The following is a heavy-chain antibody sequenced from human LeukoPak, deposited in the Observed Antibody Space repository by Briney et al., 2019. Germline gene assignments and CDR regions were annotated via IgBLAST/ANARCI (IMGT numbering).Heavy chain of an antibody. CDR3: ARTPGSAYYPYYYMDV. V-gene: IGHV4-59*01. D-gene: IGHD6-19*01. CDR2: IYYSGST. J-gene: IGHJ6*03. Sequence: SETLSLTCTVSGGSLSTYYWSWVRQPPGKGLEWIGYIYYSGSTNYNPSLKSRVTISVDTSKNQFSLNLNSVTAADTAEYFCARTPGSAYYPYYYMDVWGKGTTVTVSS. CDR1: GGSLSTYY.